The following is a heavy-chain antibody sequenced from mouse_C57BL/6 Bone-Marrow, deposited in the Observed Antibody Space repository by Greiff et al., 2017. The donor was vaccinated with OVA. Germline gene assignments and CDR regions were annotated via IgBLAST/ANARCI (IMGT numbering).Heavy chain of an antibody. D-gene: IGHD1-1*01. CDR3: ARGDYYYDSSYDY. Sequence: QVQLKESGPGLVQPSQSLSITCTVSGFSFTSYGVHWVRQSPGKGLEWLGVIWSGGSTDYNADFISRLSISKDNSKSQVFFKLNRLQADDTAIYYCARGDYYYDSSYDYWGQGTTLTVSS. CDR2: IWSGGST. CDR1: GFSFTSYG. V-gene: IGHV2-2*01. J-gene: IGHJ2*01.